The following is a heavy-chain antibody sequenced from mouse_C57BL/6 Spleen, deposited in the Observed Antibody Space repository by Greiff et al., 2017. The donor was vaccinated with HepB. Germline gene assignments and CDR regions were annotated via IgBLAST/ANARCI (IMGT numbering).Heavy chain of an antibody. CDR1: GYSITSGYY. D-gene: IGHD1-1*01. Sequence: DVKLQESGPGLVKPSQSLSLTCSVTGYSITSGYYWNWIRQFPGNKLEWMGYISYDGSNNYNPSLKNRISITRDTSKNQFFLKLNSVTTEDTATYYCARVDYGSSYWYFDVWGTGTTVTVSS. V-gene: IGHV3-6*01. CDR2: ISYDGSN. CDR3: ARVDYGSSYWYFDV. J-gene: IGHJ1*03.